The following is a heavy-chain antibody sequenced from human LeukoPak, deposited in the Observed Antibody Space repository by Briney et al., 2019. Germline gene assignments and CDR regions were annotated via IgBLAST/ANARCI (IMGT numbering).Heavy chain of an antibody. V-gene: IGHV3-7*03. CDR1: GFALSSHW. CDR2: VNRDGSET. D-gene: IGHD4-23*01. CDR3: AKGLRWRLDY. J-gene: IGHJ4*02. Sequence: GGSLRLSCAASGFALSSHWMTWVRQVPGRGPEWVANVNRDGSETYYLDSVKGRFTISKDNAKNSLYLQMNSLRAEDTALYHCAKGLRWRLDYWGQGILVTVSS.